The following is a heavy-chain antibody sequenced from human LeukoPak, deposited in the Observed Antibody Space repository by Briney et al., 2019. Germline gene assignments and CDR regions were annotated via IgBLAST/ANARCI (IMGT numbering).Heavy chain of an antibody. Sequence: SETLSLTCTVSVGSISSSSYYWGWIRQPPGKGLEWIGSIYYSGSTYYNPSLKSRVTISVDTSKSQFSLKLSSVTAADAAVYYCARHSYYYDSSGSYYYFDYWGQGTLVTVSS. D-gene: IGHD3-22*01. CDR3: ARHSYYYDSSGSYYYFDY. V-gene: IGHV4-39*01. CDR2: IYYSGST. J-gene: IGHJ4*02. CDR1: VGSISSSSYY.